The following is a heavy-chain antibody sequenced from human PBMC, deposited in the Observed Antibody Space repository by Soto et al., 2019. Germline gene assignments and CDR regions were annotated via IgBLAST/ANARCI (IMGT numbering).Heavy chain of an antibody. J-gene: IGHJ4*02. CDR2: ISAYNGNT. D-gene: IGHD3-3*01. CDR1: GYTFTSYG. Sequence: ASVKVSCKASGYTFTSYGISWVRQAPGQGLEWMGWISAYNGNTNYARKLQGRVTMTTDTSTSTAYMELRSLRSDDTAVYYCARALTIFGVVIFGYWGQGTLVTVSS. V-gene: IGHV1-18*01. CDR3: ARALTIFGVVIFGY.